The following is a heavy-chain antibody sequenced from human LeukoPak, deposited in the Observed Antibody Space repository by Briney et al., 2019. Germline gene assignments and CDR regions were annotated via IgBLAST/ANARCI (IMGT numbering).Heavy chain of an antibody. CDR3: ARELGTNWFDP. D-gene: IGHD1-1*01. J-gene: IGHJ5*02. CDR1: GFTFSSYG. V-gene: IGHV3-33*01. CDR2: IWYDGSNK. Sequence: GGSLRLSCAASGFTFSSYGMHWVRQAPGKGLEWVAVIWYDGSNKYYADSVKGRFTISRDNSKNTLYLQMNSLRAEDTAVYYCARELGTNWFDPWGQGTLVTVSS.